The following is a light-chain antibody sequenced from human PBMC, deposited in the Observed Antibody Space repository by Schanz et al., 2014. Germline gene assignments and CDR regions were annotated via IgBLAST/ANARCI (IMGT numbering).Light chain of an antibody. CDR1: QYLAYN. CDR2: DAS. Sequence: EIVLTQSPATLSVSPGERASLSCRASQYLAYNLAWYQQKPGQAPSLLIYDASTRAPGIPARFSGSGSGTEFTLTVSRLEPEDFAVYYCQQCGSSPPITFGQGTRLEIK. CDR3: QQCGSSPPIT. J-gene: IGKJ5*01. V-gene: IGKV3-15*01.